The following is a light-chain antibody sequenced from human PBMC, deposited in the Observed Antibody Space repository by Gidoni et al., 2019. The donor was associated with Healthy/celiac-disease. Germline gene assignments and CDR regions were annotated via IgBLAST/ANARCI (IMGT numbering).Light chain of an antibody. CDR2: GAS. CDR1: QRVSSSY. J-gene: IGKJ4*01. CDR3: QQYGSSPLT. V-gene: IGKV3-20*01. Sequence: EIVLTQSPGTLSLSPGERATLSCRASQRVSSSYLAWSQQKPGQAPRLLIDGASSRATGIPDRFSGSGSGTDFTLNISRLEPEDFAVYYCQQYGSSPLTFGGGTKVEIK.